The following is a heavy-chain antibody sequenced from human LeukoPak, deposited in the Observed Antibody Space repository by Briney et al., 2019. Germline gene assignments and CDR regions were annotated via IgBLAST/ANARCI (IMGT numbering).Heavy chain of an antibody. Sequence: PGGSLRLSCAASGFTFSDYYMSWIRQAPGKGLEWVSYVSSSGSTIYYADSVKGRFTISRDNAKNSLYLQMNSLRAEDTAVYYCARERGVGATPNDAFDIWGQGTMVTVSS. CDR3: ARERGVGATPNDAFDI. CDR1: GFTFSDYY. CDR2: VSSSGSTI. V-gene: IGHV3-11*04. D-gene: IGHD1-26*01. J-gene: IGHJ3*02.